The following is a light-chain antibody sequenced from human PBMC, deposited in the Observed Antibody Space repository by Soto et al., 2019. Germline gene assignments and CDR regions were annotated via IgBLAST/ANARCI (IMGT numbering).Light chain of an antibody. CDR1: SSNIGSNT. V-gene: IGLV1-44*01. CDR2: SNN. Sequence: QSVLTQPPSASGTTGQRVTISCSGSSSNIGSNTVNWYQQLQGTAPKLLIYSNNQRPSGVPDRFSGSKSGTSASLAISGLQSEDEDYYYCAAWDDSLNGPVFGGGTPLTVL. CDR3: AAWDDSLNGPV. J-gene: IGLJ7*01.